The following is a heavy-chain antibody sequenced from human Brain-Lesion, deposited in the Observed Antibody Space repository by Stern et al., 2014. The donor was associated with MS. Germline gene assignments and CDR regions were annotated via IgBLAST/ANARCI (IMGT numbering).Heavy chain of an antibody. D-gene: IGHD2-2*01. CDR1: GGSISSGGYY. Sequence: QVQLVESGPGLVKPSQTLSLSCTVSGGSISSGGYYWSWIRQPAGKGLEGIGSIFKSGRTNYNPSLKSLVTISIDTPKTQFSLRRNSMTAADTAVYYCARGRVVPGFQYYATDVWGQGTTVIVSS. CDR2: IFKSGRT. V-gene: IGHV4-61*02. CDR3: ARGRVVPGFQYYATDV. J-gene: IGHJ6*02.